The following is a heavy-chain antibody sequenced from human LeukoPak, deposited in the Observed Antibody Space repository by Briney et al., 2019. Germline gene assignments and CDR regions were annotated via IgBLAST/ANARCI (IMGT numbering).Heavy chain of an antibody. V-gene: IGHV3-23*01. CDR2: IGAGGTFT. D-gene: IGHD4-11*01. CDR3: AKDLDYTTYGYYFDY. J-gene: IGHJ4*02. Sequence: GGSLRLSCTASGFTFSRYAMNWVRHAPGKGLEWVSGIGAGGTFTYYAGSVKGRFTISRDNYRNTLYLQMNSVRADDTAVYYCAKDLDYTTYGYYFDYWGQGTLVTVSS. CDR1: GFTFSRYA.